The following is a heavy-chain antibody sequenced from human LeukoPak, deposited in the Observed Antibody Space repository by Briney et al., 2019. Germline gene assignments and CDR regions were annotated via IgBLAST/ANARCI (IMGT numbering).Heavy chain of an antibody. V-gene: IGHV3-15*01. Sequence: GGSLRLSCTASGFSFSNAWMNWVRQAPGKGLEWVGRIKTKADGETTGYAASVKGRFTISRDDSKNTLYLQMNSLKTEDTAVYYCTSRVTTTNDNWGQGTLVTASS. CDR3: TSRVTTTNDN. D-gene: IGHD4-17*01. CDR1: GFSFSNAW. CDR2: IKTKADGETT. J-gene: IGHJ4*02.